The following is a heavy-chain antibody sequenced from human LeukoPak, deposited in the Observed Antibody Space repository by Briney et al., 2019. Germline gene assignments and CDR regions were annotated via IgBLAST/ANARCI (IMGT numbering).Heavy chain of an antibody. D-gene: IGHD4-17*01. CDR2: IYTSGST. V-gene: IGHV4-4*07. CDR3: ARVHDYGDYGRFMDV. Sequence: PSETLSLTCTVSGGSISSYYWSWIRQPAGKGLEWIGRIYTSGSTNYNPSLKSRVTMSADTSKNQFSLKLSSVTAADTAVYYCARVHDYGDYGRFMDVWGKGTTVTVSS. CDR1: GGSISSYY. J-gene: IGHJ6*03.